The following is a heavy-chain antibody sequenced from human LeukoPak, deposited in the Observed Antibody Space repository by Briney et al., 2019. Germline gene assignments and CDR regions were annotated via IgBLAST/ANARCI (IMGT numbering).Heavy chain of an antibody. V-gene: IGHV1-69*05. CDR2: IIPIFGTA. CDR1: GGTFSSYA. Sequence: ASVRVSCKASGGTFSSYAISWVRQAPGQGLEWMGGIIPIFGTANYAQKSQGRVTITTDESTSTAYMELSSLRSEDTAVYYCARQWLSVNWFDPWGQGTLVTVSS. CDR3: ARQWLSVNWFDP. J-gene: IGHJ5*02. D-gene: IGHD3-22*01.